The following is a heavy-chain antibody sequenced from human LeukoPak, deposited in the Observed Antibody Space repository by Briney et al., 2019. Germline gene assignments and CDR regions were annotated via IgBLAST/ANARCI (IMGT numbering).Heavy chain of an antibody. V-gene: IGHV3-64*01. CDR1: GFTFSSYA. J-gene: IGHJ6*03. CDR2: ISSNGGST. CDR3: ARDGLGTSSGYYGGDYYYYYMDV. D-gene: IGHD3-22*01. Sequence: QAGGSLRPSCAASGFTFSSYAMHWVRQAPGKGLEYVSAISSNGGSTYYANSVKGRFTISRDNSKNTLYLQMGSLRAEDMAVYYCARDGLGTSSGYYGGDYYYYYMDVWGKGTTVTVSS.